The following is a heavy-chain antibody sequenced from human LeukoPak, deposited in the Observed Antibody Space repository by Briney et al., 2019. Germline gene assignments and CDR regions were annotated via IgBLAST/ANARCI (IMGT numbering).Heavy chain of an antibody. CDR3: SRDLGPYYYDSSGYYYFDY. CDR2: IRSKAYGGTT. CDR1: GFTFGDYA. J-gene: IGHJ4*02. V-gene: IGHV3-49*03. Sequence: GGSLRLSCTASGFTFGDYAMSWFRQAPGKGLEWVGFIRSKAYGGTTEYAASVKGRFTISRDNSKSIGYLQLNSLKTEDTAVYYCSRDLGPYYYDSSGYYYFDYWGQGTLVTVSS. D-gene: IGHD3-22*01.